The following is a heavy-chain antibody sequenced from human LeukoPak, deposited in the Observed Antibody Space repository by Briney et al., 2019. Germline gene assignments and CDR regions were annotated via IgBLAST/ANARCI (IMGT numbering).Heavy chain of an antibody. Sequence: ASVKVSCKASGYTFTSYGISWVRQAPGQGLEWMGWISAYNGNTNYAQKLQGRVTMTTDTSTSTAYMELRSLRSDDTAVYYCARDLVNYYDSSGYQGWFDPWGQGTLVTVSS. J-gene: IGHJ5*02. CDR1: GYTFTSYG. D-gene: IGHD3-22*01. CDR3: ARDLVNYYDSSGYQGWFDP. CDR2: ISAYNGNT. V-gene: IGHV1-18*01.